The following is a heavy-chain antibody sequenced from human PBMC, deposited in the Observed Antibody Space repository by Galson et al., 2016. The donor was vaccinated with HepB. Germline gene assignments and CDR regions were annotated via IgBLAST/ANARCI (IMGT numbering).Heavy chain of an antibody. CDR3: ARDPVMAHDGSLYYYMDV. Sequence: SLRLSCAASGFTFSNYAMRWVRQAPGKGLEWISGLVGRGDRTYNADSVKGRFTITRDNSKNTLYLQMNSLRAEDTAIYYCARDPVMAHDGSLYYYMDVWGKGTTVTVSS. V-gene: IGHV3-23*01. J-gene: IGHJ6*03. D-gene: IGHD3-22*01. CDR1: GFTFSNYA. CDR2: LVGRGDRT.